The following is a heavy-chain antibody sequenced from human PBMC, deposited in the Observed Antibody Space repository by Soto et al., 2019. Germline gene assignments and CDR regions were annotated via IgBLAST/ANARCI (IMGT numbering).Heavy chain of an antibody. Sequence: GGSLRLSCAASGFTFSSYAMHWVRQASGKELEWVAVISYDGSNKYYADSVKGRFTISRDNAKNFLYLQMISLRAEDTALYYCVRDMTGGRGAVAGNVPGYYYAMYVWCRGTTVTLSS. V-gene: IGHV3-30-3*01. J-gene: IGHJ6*02. CDR1: GFTFSSYA. D-gene: IGHD6-19*01. CDR2: ISYDGSNK. CDR3: VRDMTGGRGAVAGNVPGYYYAMYV.